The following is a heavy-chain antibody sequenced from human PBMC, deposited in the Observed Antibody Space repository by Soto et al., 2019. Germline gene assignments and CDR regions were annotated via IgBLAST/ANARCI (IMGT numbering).Heavy chain of an antibody. J-gene: IGHJ4*02. Sequence: QVQLVQSGAEVKKPGSSVKVSCEAPGGTFDHAAITWVRQAPGQGLEWGGGINPMFNSTHYAQKFQGRVTITADAVTSKAVRELRGLTSDDTAVYYCARQIFVAEYWGQGTLLVVSS. CDR1: GGTFDHAA. V-gene: IGHV1-69*01. D-gene: IGHD3-9*01. CDR3: ARQIFVAEY. CDR2: INPMFNST.